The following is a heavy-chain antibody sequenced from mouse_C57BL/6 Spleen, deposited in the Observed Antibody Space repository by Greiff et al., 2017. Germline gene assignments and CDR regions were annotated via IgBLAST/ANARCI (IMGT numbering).Heavy chain of an antibody. CDR1: GYTFTSYG. Sequence: QVQLQQSGAELARPGASVKLSCKASGYTFTSYGISWVKQRTGQGLEWIGEIYPRSGNTYYNEKFKGKATLTADKSSSTAYMELRSLTSEDSAVYFCARGNEPYSNVDYWGQGTTLTVSS. J-gene: IGHJ2*01. V-gene: IGHV1-81*01. CDR3: ARGNEPYSNVDY. D-gene: IGHD2-5*01. CDR2: IYPRSGNT.